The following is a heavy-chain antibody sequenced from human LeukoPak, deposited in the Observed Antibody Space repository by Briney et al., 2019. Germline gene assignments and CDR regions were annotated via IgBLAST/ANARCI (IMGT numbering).Heavy chain of an antibody. Sequence: GGSLRLSCAASGFTFSSYEMNWVRQAPGKGLEWVSYISSSGSTIYYADSVKGRFTISRDNAKNSLYLQMNSLGAEDTAVYYCARYYGDYGTHFDYWGQGTLVIVSS. J-gene: IGHJ4*02. V-gene: IGHV3-48*03. CDR3: ARYYGDYGTHFDY. CDR1: GFTFSSYE. D-gene: IGHD4-17*01. CDR2: ISSSGSTI.